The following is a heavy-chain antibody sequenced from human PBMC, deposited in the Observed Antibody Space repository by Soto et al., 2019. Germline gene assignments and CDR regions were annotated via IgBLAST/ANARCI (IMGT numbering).Heavy chain of an antibody. CDR3: AATVLLWFGELLEGPSDY. CDR1: GFTFTSSA. CDR2: IVVGSGNT. D-gene: IGHD3-10*01. V-gene: IGHV1-58*01. Sequence: RASVKVSWKASGFTFTSSAVQWVRQARGQRLEWIGWIVVGSGNTNYAQKFQERVTITRDMSTSTAYMELSSLRSEDTAVYYCAATVLLWFGELLEGPSDYWGQGTLVTVSS. J-gene: IGHJ4*02.